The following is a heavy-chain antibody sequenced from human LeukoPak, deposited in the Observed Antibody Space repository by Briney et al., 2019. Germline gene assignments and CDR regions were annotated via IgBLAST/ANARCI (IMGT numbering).Heavy chain of an antibody. D-gene: IGHD3-22*01. CDR1: GGSISSSNW. V-gene: IGHV3-11*04. CDR2: ISSSGSTI. J-gene: IGHJ4*02. CDR3: ARGSLDYYDSSGCDY. Sequence: LSLTCAVSGGSISSSNWWSWVRQAPGKGLEWVSYISSSGSTIYYADSVKGRFTISRDNAKNSLYLQMNSLRAEGTAVYYCARGSLDYYDSSGCDYWGQGTLVTVSS.